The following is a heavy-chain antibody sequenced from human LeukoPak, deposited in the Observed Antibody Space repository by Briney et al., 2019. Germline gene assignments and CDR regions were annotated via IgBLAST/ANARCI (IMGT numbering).Heavy chain of an antibody. Sequence: GRSLRLSCAASGFTFSSYAMHWVRQAPGKGLEWVAVISYDGSNKYYADSVKGRFTISRDNSKNTLYLQMNSLRAEDTAVYYCARERSTSPGGDWFDPWGQGTLVTVSS. J-gene: IGHJ5*02. CDR1: GFTFSSYA. CDR3: ARERSTSPGGDWFDP. D-gene: IGHD2-2*01. V-gene: IGHV3-30-3*01. CDR2: ISYDGSNK.